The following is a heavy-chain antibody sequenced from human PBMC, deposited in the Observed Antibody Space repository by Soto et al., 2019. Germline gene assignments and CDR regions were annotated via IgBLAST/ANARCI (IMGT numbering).Heavy chain of an antibody. V-gene: IGHV3-23*01. CDR3: AKGATWLDY. CDR1: GFDFTTHG. J-gene: IGHJ4*02. CDR2: IGAGIGRA. Sequence: VQLLDSGGGLVQPGGSLRLTCAASGFDFTTHGMSWVRQAPGRGLQWVSSIGAGIGRAYYADSVAGRFIISRDNSKNMLFLQLNSLKAEDTAVYFCAKGATWLDYWGQGTLVIASS.